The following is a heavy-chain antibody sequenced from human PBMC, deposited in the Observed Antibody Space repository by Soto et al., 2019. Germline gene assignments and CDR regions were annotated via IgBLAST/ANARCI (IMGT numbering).Heavy chain of an antibody. CDR2: ISYDGSNK. Sequence: PGGSLRLSCAASGFTFSSYAMHWVRQAPGKGLEWVAVISYDGSNKYYADSVKGRFTISRDNSKNTLYLQMNSLRAEDTAVYYCARAETAWDYCSGGSCRRPMDVWGQGTTVTVSS. D-gene: IGHD2-15*01. V-gene: IGHV3-30-3*01. J-gene: IGHJ6*02. CDR1: GFTFSSYA. CDR3: ARAETAWDYCSGGSCRRPMDV.